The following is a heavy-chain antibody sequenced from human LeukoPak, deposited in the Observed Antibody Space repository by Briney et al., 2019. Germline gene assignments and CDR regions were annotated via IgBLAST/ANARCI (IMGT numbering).Heavy chain of an antibody. D-gene: IGHD3-22*01. Sequence: GRTLRLSCTASGFTFGDYAMGWVRQAPGKGLEWVGFIRSKAYGGTTQYAASVEGRFTISRDDSKSIAYLQMNSLKTEDTAVYYCSRDPLYYDNSGYYYVFDAFDIWGQGTMVTVSS. CDR2: IRSKAYGGTT. CDR3: SRDPLYYDNSGYYYVFDAFDI. J-gene: IGHJ3*02. CDR1: GFTFGDYA. V-gene: IGHV3-49*04.